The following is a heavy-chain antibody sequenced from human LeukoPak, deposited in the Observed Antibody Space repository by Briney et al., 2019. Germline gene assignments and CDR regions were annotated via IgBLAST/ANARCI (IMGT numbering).Heavy chain of an antibody. J-gene: IGHJ3*02. D-gene: IGHD3-22*01. CDR2: INPNSGGT. V-gene: IGHV1-2*02. CDR3: ARDQWSDYYDSSGYDCAFDI. CDR1: GYTFTGYY. Sequence: ASVKVSCKASGYTFTGYYMHWVRQAPGQGLEWMGWINPNSGGTNYAQKFQGRVTMTRDTSISTAYMELSRLRSDDTAVYYCARDQWSDYYDSSGYDCAFDIWGQGTMVSVSS.